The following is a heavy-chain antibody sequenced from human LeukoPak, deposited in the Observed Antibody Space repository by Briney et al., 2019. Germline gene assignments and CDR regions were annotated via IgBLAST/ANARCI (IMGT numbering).Heavy chain of an antibody. V-gene: IGHV4-39*07. CDR2: IYYSGST. D-gene: IGHD2-21*01. CDR1: GGSISSSSYY. Sequence: SETLSLTCTVSGGSISSSSYYWGWIRQPPGKGLEWIGSIYYSGSTYYNPSLKSRVTISVDKSKNQFSLKLSSVTAADTAVYYCARFRGEGTSFDYWGQGTLVTVSS. CDR3: ARFRGEGTSFDY. J-gene: IGHJ4*02.